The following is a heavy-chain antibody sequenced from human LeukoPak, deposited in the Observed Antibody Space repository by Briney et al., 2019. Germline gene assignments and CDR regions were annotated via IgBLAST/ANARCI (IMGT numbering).Heavy chain of an antibody. CDR3: AKAISYCSGGSCYPGGFDY. V-gene: IGHV3-11*01. Sequence: GGSLRLSCAASGFTFSDYYMTWIRQAPGKGLEWISYISSSGSTMYYADSVRGRFTISRDNSKNTLYLQMNSLRAEDTAVYYCAKAISYCSGGSCYPGGFDYWGQGALVTVSS. D-gene: IGHD2-15*01. J-gene: IGHJ4*02. CDR1: GFTFSDYY. CDR2: ISSSGSTM.